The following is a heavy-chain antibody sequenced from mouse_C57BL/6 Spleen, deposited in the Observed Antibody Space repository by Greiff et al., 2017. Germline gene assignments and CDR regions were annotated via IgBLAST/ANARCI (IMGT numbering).Heavy chain of an antibody. J-gene: IGHJ4*01. D-gene: IGHD3-2*02. CDR2: IRNKANNHAT. CDR1: GFTFSDAW. V-gene: IGHV6-6*01. Sequence: EVMLVESGGGLVQPGGSMKLSCAASGFTFSDAWMDWVRQSPEKGLEWVAEIRNKANNHATYYAESVKGRFTISRDDSKSSVYLQMNSLRAEDTGIYYCTRGPGQGDAMDYWGQGTSVTVSS. CDR3: TRGPGQGDAMDY.